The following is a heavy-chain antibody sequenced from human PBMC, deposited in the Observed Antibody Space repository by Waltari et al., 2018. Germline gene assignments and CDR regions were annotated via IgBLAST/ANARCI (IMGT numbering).Heavy chain of an antibody. CDR3: ARDVEGNGADITVAGSGGASNWYFDL. J-gene: IGHJ2*01. CDR2: IYSGCST. D-gene: IGHD6-19*01. CDR1: GFTFSSYA. Sequence: EVQLLESGGGLVQPGGSLRLSCAASGFTFSSYAISWVRQAPGKGLEWVPGIYSGCSTYYADAVKGRFTISRDNSKDTLYLQMNSLRAEDTAVYYCARDVEGNGADITVAGSGGASNWYFDLWGRGTLVTVSS. V-gene: IGHV3-23*03.